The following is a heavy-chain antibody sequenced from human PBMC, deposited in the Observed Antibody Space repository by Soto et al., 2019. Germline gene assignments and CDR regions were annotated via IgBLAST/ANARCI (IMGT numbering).Heavy chain of an antibody. D-gene: IGHD2-2*01. CDR3: ASVPFGDYQLLSYFDY. J-gene: IGHJ4*02. V-gene: IGHV4-31*03. CDR1: GGSVSSGSYH. Sequence: PSETLSLPCTVSGGSVSSGSYHWCWIRQHPGKGLEWIGYIHYGGSPYYNPSLKSRVTMSRDTSKNQFSLNLSSVTAADTAVYFCASVPFGDYQLLSYFDYWGQGTLVSVSS. CDR2: IHYGGSP.